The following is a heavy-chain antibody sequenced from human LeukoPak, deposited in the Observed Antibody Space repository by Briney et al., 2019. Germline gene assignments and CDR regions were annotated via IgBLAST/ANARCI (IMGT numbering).Heavy chain of an antibody. CDR2: IYYSGST. CDR1: GFTFSSYA. V-gene: IGHV4-59*01. J-gene: IGHJ4*02. Sequence: GSLRLSCAASGFTFSSYAVSWIRQPPGKGLEWIGYIYYSGSTNYNPSLKSRVTISVDTSKNQFSLKLSSVTAADTAVYYCARVDSSGYYYPDYWGQGTLVTVSS. CDR3: ARVDSSGYYYPDY. D-gene: IGHD3-22*01.